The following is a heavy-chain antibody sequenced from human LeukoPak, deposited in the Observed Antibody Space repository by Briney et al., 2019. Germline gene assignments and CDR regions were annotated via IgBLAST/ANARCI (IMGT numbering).Heavy chain of an antibody. CDR2: ITPGGGT. D-gene: IGHD5-24*01. Sequence: GASVRVSFKASGYTFTYYAMHWVRQAPGQGLQWMGWITPGGGTNYPQKFQGRVAITWDTSITTAYMDLSRLTSDDTAVYYCARDRYGDGFAHFDYWGQGALVTVSS. J-gene: IGHJ4*02. V-gene: IGHV1-2*02. CDR3: ARDRYGDGFAHFDY. CDR1: GYTFTYYA.